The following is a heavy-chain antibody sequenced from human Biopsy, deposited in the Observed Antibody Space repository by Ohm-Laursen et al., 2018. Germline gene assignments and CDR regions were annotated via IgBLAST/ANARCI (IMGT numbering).Heavy chain of an antibody. D-gene: IGHD1-26*01. CDR1: LYTFISYD. V-gene: IGHV1-8*01. Sequence: SVKVSCNASLYTFISYDIDWVRQAPGQGLEWMGWVNPNSGKTGYAQKFQGRVTMTTNTSVNTAYMELSSLTFEDTAVYYCAIEGGTYSKPFDYWGQGSQVIVSS. CDR2: VNPNSGKT. CDR3: AIEGGTYSKPFDY. J-gene: IGHJ4*02.